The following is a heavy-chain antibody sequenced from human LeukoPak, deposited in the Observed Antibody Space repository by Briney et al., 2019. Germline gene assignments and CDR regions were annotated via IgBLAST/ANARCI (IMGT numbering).Heavy chain of an antibody. J-gene: IGHJ4*02. Sequence: GGSLRLSCAASGFTFSNAWMNWVRQAPGKGLEWVGRFKSKTDGGTTDYAAPVKGRFTISRDDSKNTLYLQMNSLKTEDTAVYYCTTDHGAIDYWGQGTLVTVSS. V-gene: IGHV3-15*07. CDR3: TTDHGAIDY. CDR1: GFTFSNAW. D-gene: IGHD4-17*01. CDR2: FKSKTDGGTT.